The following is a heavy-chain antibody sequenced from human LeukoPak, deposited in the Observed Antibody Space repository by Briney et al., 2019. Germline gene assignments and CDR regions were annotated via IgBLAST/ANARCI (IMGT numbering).Heavy chain of an antibody. D-gene: IGHD3-9*01. CDR2: ISWYSVSC. J-gene: IGHJ4*02. CDR3: VKDSNPQYYDIMIDYGQGFAH. CDR1: GFTFDDYA. V-gene: IGHV3-9*01. Sequence: GRSLRLSCAASGFTFDDYALHWGRQVPGKGLELVSGISWYSVSCTYADSVLGRFTIIRVNAKNSLYLQMNSLRAEDTAVYYCVKDSNPQYYDIMIDYGQGFAHWGQGTMVSVSS.